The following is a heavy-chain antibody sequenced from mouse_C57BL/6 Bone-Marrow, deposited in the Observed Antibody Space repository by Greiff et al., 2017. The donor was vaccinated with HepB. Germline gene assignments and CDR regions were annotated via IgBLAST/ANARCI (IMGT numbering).Heavy chain of an antibody. CDR2: IDPSDSYT. CDR1: GYTFTSYW. V-gene: IGHV1-59*01. D-gene: IGHD2-4*01. CDR3: ASYYDYDGGFAY. Sequence: QVQLQQPGAELVRPGTSVKLSCKASGYTFTSYWMHWVKQRPGQGLEWIGVIDPSDSYTNYNQKFKGKATLTVDTSSSTAYMQLSSLTSEDSAVYYCASYYDYDGGFAYWGQGTLVTVSA. J-gene: IGHJ3*01.